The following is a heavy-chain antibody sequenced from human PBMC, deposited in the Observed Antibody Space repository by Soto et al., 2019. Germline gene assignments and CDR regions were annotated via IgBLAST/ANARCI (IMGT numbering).Heavy chain of an antibody. J-gene: IGHJ3*02. Sequence: QVQLQESGPGLLKPSQTLSLTCSVSGGSISSGGYYWSWIRQHPGKALEWIGYIFFSGAAYYNPSIESRLSISVDTSENQSSLRLTSVTAADTAVYYCAKVAGNAFDTWGQGTVVTVSS. D-gene: IGHD1-26*01. CDR3: AKVAGNAFDT. CDR1: GGSISSGGYY. CDR2: IFFSGAA. V-gene: IGHV4-31*03.